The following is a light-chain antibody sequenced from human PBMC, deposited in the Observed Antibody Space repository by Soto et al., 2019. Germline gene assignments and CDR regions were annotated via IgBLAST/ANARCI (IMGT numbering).Light chain of an antibody. Sequence: EIVMTQSPGTLSVSPGERATLSCRASQSVSRNLAWYQQKPGQAPRLLIYAASTRATGVPARISGSGSGTEFTLTISSLQSEDVALYFCQQYHDWPPLTFGGGTKVEI. CDR1: QSVSRN. CDR3: QQYHDWPPLT. V-gene: IGKV3-15*01. J-gene: IGKJ4*01. CDR2: AAS.